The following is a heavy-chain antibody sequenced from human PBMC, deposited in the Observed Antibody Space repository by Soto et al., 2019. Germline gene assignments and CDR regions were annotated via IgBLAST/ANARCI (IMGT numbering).Heavy chain of an antibody. J-gene: IGHJ4*02. CDR2: ISGSGAST. Sequence: GGSLRLSCAASGFTFSSSAMNWVRQAPGKGLEWVSTISGSGASTYYADSVKGRLTVSRDNSKNTLFLQMNSLRAEDTAIYYCAKPRPGRVCSGGSCYYFVYWGQGALVTVSS. V-gene: IGHV3-23*01. CDR1: GFTFSSSA. D-gene: IGHD2-15*01. CDR3: AKPRPGRVCSGGSCYYFVY.